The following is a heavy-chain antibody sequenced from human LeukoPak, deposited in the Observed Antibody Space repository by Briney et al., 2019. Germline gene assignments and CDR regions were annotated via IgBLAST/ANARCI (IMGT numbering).Heavy chain of an antibody. CDR1: GGSFSGYY. J-gene: IGHJ4*02. V-gene: IGHV4-34*01. Sequence: SETLSLTCAVYGGSFSGYYWSWIRQPPGKGLEWIGEINHSGSTSYNPSLKSRVTISVDTSKNQFSLKLSSVTAADTAVYYCASLGYSYAKGGYWGQGTLVTVSS. D-gene: IGHD5-18*01. CDR2: INHSGST. CDR3: ASLGYSYAKGGY.